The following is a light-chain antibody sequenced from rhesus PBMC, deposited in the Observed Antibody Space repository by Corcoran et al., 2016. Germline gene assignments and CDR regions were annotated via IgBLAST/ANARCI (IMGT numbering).Light chain of an antibody. CDR2: SAS. J-gene: IGKJ4*01. V-gene: IGKV1-46*01. CDR3: QQYYSYPLT. Sequence: DIQMTQSPSSLSASVGDTVTITCRASQSFGSSLAWYQQKQGKAPKLLIYSASRSQSGVPSRFSGRKSGTDVTLTISSLQPEEIASYYCQQYYSYPLTFGGGTKVEIK. CDR1: QSFGSS.